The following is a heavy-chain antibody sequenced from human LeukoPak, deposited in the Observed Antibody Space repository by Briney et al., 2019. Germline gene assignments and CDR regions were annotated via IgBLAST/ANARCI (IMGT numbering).Heavy chain of an antibody. V-gene: IGHV5-51*01. CDR1: GYSFTFYW. D-gene: IGHD2-2*01. CDR2: IYPGDSDT. Sequence: GESLKISCKGSGYSFTFYWIGWVRQMPGKGLEWMGIIYPGDSDTRYSPSFQGQVTISADKSISTAYLQWSSLKASDTAMYYCARTTCSSTSCPTDYRGQGTLVTVSS. CDR3: ARTTCSSTSCPTDY. J-gene: IGHJ4*02.